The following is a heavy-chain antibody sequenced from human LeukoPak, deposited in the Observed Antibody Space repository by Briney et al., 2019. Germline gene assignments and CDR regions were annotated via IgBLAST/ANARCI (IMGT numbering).Heavy chain of an antibody. CDR3: ARRDPDIVVEPAGKVEF. Sequence: SETLSLTRAVYGGSFSGYYWSWIRQPPGKGLEWIGEINHSGSANYNPSLKSRVTISADTSKNQFSLKFTVTAADTAMYYCARRDPDIVVEPAGKVEFWGQGGLVTVSS. CDR1: GGSFSGYY. J-gene: IGHJ4*02. V-gene: IGHV4-34*01. CDR2: INHSGSA. D-gene: IGHD2-2*01.